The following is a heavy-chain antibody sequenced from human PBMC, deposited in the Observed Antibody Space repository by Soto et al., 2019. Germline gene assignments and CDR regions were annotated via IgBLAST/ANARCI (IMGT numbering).Heavy chain of an antibody. D-gene: IGHD2-2*02. CDR2: INPSGGST. J-gene: IGHJ6*02. Sequence: ASVKVSCKASGYTFTSYYMHWVRQAPGQGLEWMGIINPSGGSTSYAQKFQGRVTMTRDTSTSTVYMELSSLRSEDTAVYYCARDHAQGDQLLYSGGYYYYYYGMDVWGQGTTVTVSS. V-gene: IGHV1-46*01. CDR1: GYTFTSYY. CDR3: ARDHAQGDQLLYSGGYYYYYYGMDV.